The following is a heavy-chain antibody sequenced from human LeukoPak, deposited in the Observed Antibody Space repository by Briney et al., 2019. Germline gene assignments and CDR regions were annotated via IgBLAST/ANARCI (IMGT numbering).Heavy chain of an antibody. V-gene: IGHV4-59*12. D-gene: IGHD6-6*01. Sequence: SETLSLTCTVSGGSISSYYWSWIRQPPGKGLEWIGYIYYSGSTNYNPSLKSRVTISVDTSKNQFSLKLSSVTAADTAVYYCARAGQLGRYYYYYMDVWGKGTTVTVSS. J-gene: IGHJ6*03. CDR1: GGSISSYY. CDR2: IYYSGST. CDR3: ARAGQLGRYYYYYMDV.